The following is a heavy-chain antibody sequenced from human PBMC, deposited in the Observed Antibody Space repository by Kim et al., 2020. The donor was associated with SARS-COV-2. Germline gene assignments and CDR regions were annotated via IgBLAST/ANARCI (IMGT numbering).Heavy chain of an antibody. CDR2: IYGSADTT. J-gene: IGHJ5*02. CDR3: AKSLYYYGSGSYMQHVA. Sequence: GGSLRLSCAAAGFTYSNYAMSWVRHFPGKGLEWVATIYGSADTTFYADSVEGRFSISRDNSKNTLYLEMNSLRAEDPAVYLCAKSLYYYGSGSYMQHVAWGQGTLVTVSP. V-gene: IGHV3-23*01. D-gene: IGHD3-10*01. CDR1: GFTYSNYA.